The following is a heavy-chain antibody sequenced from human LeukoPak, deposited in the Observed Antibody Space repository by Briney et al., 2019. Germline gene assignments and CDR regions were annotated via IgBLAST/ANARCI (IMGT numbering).Heavy chain of an antibody. CDR2: IYYSGST. J-gene: IGHJ5*02. D-gene: IGHD3-22*01. V-gene: IGHV4-59*11. CDR1: GGSISSHY. CDR3: ARASGGYYNNWFDP. Sequence: SETLSLTCTVSGGSISSHYWSWIRQPPGKGLEWMGYIYYSGSTNYNPSLKSRVTMSVDTSMNQFSLKLSSVTAADTAVYYCARASGGYYNNWFDPWGQGTLVTVSS.